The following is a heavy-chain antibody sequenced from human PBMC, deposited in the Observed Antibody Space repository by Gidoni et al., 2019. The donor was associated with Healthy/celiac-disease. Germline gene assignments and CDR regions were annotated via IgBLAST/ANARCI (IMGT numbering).Heavy chain of an antibody. Sequence: QVQLQQWGAGLLKPSATLSLTCAVYGGSFSGYYWSWIRQPPGKGLEWIGEINHSGSTNYNPSLKSRVTISVDTSKNQFSLKLSSVTAADTAVYYCARGGYYYYYGMDVWGQGTTVTVSS. V-gene: IGHV4-34*01. J-gene: IGHJ6*02. CDR2: INHSGST. CDR1: GGSFSGYY. CDR3: ARGGYYYYYGMDV.